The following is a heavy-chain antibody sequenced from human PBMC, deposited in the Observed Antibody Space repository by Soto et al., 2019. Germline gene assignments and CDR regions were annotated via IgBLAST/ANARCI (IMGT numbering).Heavy chain of an antibody. CDR2: ISSNGGST. D-gene: IGHD3-3*01. V-gene: IGHV3-64D*06. Sequence: GGSLTLSCSDSGFTFSSYAMHWVRQAPGTGPQYILAISSNGGSTYYAVSVKDRFTISRENSKNTLYLQMSSLRAEDTAVYYCVKERLLITIFGVVPLDVWGQGTTVTVSS. CDR1: GFTFSSYA. J-gene: IGHJ6*02. CDR3: VKERLLITIFGVVPLDV.